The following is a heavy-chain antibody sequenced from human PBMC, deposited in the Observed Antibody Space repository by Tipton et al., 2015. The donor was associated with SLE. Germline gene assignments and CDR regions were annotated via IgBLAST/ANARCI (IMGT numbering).Heavy chain of an antibody. Sequence: QVQLVQSGAEVKKPGASVRVSCKSSGYTFTDYYMHWVRQAPGQGLEWMGIFNPNSGTTTYAQKFQGRVTMTRDTSTSTAYMELRSLRSDDTAVYYCARTSSGYDPAYWGQGTLVTVSS. D-gene: IGHD5-12*01. CDR3: ARTSSGYDPAY. V-gene: IGHV1-46*01. J-gene: IGHJ4*02. CDR1: GYTFTDYY. CDR2: FNPNSGTT.